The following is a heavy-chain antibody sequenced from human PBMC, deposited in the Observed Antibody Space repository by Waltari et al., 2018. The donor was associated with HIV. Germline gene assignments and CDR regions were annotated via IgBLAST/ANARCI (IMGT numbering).Heavy chain of an antibody. J-gene: IGHJ5*02. CDR2: IDSGNSYL. D-gene: IGHD2-15*01. CDR3: ARFDGGGSGVYH. Sequence: EVQLVESGGGLVKPGGSLRLSCAASGFSFSRYSMSWVRQAPGKGLVWVSSIDSGNSYLNYADSVRGRFTISRDNAKNSLFLQLNSLRVEDTAFYYCARFDGGGSGVYHWGQGTLVTVSS. CDR1: GFSFSRYS. V-gene: IGHV3-21*01.